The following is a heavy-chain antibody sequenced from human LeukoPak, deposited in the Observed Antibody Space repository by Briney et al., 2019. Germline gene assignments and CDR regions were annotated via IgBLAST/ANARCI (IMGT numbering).Heavy chain of an antibody. V-gene: IGHV3-23*01. D-gene: IGHD3-16*02. J-gene: IGHJ4*02. CDR3: AKSTYYDYVWGSYRRRFDY. CDR1: GFTVSSYA. Sequence: GGSLRLSCAASGFTVSSYAMSWDRQAQGGGREWVSAISGSGGSTNDEDSVKGRFTISRDNSKNTLYLQMNSLRAEDTAVYYCAKSTYYDYVWGSYRRRFDYWGQGTLVTVSS. CDR2: ISGSGGST.